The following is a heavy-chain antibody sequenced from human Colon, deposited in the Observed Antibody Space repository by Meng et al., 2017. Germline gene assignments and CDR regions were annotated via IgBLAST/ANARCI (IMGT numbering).Heavy chain of an antibody. CDR2: IDHRGDP. D-gene: IGHD4-23*01. CDR3: ARHGGYYQDY. J-gene: IGHJ4*02. V-gene: IGHV4-4*02. CDR1: GGSITTNSY. Sequence: QVQLRERGPGVVKPSGTLSLTFAFSGGSITTNSYWSWVRQSPEKGLEWIGQIDHRGDPYYNPSLKSRVTMSVDRSKSQVSLQLTSVTAADTAVYYCARHGGYYQDYWGQGTLVTVSS.